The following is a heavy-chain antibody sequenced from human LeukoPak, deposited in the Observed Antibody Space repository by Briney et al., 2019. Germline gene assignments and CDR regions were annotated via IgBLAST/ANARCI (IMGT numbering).Heavy chain of an antibody. CDR1: GYTFTSYY. CDR2: INPSGGST. CDR3: ARLDIVATIEDY. V-gene: IGHV1-46*01. Sequence: GASVKVSCKASGYTFTSYYMHWVRQAPGQGLEWMGIINPSGGSTCYAQKFQGRVTMTRDTSTSTVYMELSSLRSEDTAVYYCARLDIVATIEDYWGQGTLVTVSS. D-gene: IGHD5-12*01. J-gene: IGHJ4*02.